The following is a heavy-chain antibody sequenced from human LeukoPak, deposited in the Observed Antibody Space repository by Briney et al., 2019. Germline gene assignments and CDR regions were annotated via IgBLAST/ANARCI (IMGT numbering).Heavy chain of an antibody. CDR3: ARQPGGTAAFDI. CDR2: IYYTGGET. J-gene: IGHJ3*02. V-gene: IGHV4-59*08. CDR1: GGAINSYY. D-gene: IGHD1-14*01. Sequence: SETLSLTCTVSGGAINSYYWSWIRQPPGKGLEWIGYIYYTGGETNYNPSLKSRLTISVDTSKNQFSLMLTSVTAADTAVYYCARQPGGTAAFDIWAQGTMVTVSS.